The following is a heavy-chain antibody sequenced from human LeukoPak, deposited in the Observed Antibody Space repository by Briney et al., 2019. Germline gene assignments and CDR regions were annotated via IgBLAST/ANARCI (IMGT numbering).Heavy chain of an antibody. CDR3: ARGVNYGGNSNWFDP. CDR2: ISNSGNSI. Sequence: GGSLGLSCAASGFTFSSYAMNWVRQAPGKGLEWVSSISNSGNSIYYGDPVKGRFTISRDNAKNSLYLQMNSLRAEDTALYYCARGVNYGGNSNWFDPWGQGTLVTVSS. V-gene: IGHV3-21*01. D-gene: IGHD4-23*01. CDR1: GFTFSSYA. J-gene: IGHJ5*02.